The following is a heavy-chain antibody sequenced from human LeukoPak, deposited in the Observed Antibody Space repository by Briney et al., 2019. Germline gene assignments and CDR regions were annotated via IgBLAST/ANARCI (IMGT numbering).Heavy chain of an antibody. D-gene: IGHD6-13*01. J-gene: IGHJ4*02. Sequence: GGSLRLSCAASGFTFSSYAMSWVRQAPGKGLEWVSAISGSGGSTYYADSVKGRFTISRDNSKNTLYLQMNSLNAADKDVDYCPRDQFEAAAGPAGHYWGQGTLVTVSS. CDR3: PRDQFEAAAGPAGHY. CDR2: ISGSGGST. CDR1: GFTFSSYA. V-gene: IGHV3-23*01.